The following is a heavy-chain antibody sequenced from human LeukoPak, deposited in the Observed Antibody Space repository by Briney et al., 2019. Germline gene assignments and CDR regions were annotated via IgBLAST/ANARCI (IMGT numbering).Heavy chain of an antibody. D-gene: IGHD4-17*01. CDR2: IINSGGST. CDR1: GFSFSSNA. Sequence: GGSLRLSCAASGFSFSSNAMSWVRHAPGKGLEWVSAIINSGGSTHYADSVKGRFTISRDNSKNMLYLQMNSLRAEDTALYYCAKDIYGDYGGLDYWGQGTLVTVSS. CDR3: AKDIYGDYGGLDY. V-gene: IGHV3-23*01. J-gene: IGHJ4*02.